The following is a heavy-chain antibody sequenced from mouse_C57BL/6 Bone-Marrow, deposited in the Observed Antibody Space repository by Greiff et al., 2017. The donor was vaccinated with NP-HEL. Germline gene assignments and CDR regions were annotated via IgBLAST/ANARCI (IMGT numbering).Heavy chain of an antibody. Sequence: EVQLQQSGAELVRPGASVKLSCTASGFNIKDYYMHWVKQRPEQGLEWIGWIDPENGDTEYASKFQGKATITADTSSNTAYLQLSSLTSEDTAVYYCTTVVATKNYAMDYWGQGTSVTVSS. CDR2: IDPENGDT. V-gene: IGHV14-4*01. CDR1: GFNIKDYY. D-gene: IGHD1-1*01. CDR3: TTVVATKNYAMDY. J-gene: IGHJ4*01.